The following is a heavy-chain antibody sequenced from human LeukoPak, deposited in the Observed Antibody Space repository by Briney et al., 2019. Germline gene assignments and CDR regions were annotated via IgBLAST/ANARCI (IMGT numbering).Heavy chain of an antibody. CDR2: ISTRGSTI. CDR3: ARVHCSGGSCYSGSPYYYYMDV. V-gene: IGHV3-11*04. D-gene: IGHD2-15*01. Sequence: PGGSLRLSCAASGFTLSNYWMSWVRQAPGKGLEWVSYISTRGSTIYYADSVKGRFTISRNNAKNSLYLQMNSLRAEDTAVYYCARVHCSGGSCYSGSPYYYYMDVWGKGTTVTVSS. CDR1: GFTLSNYW. J-gene: IGHJ6*03.